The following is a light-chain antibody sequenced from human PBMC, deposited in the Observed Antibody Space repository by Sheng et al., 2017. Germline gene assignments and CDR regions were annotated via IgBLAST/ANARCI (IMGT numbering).Light chain of an antibody. Sequence: EIVLTQFPVTLSLSPGERATLSCRASQSVDTYLAWYQQKRGQAPRLLIYDASKRATGIPARFSGSGSGTDFTLTISSLEPEDFAVYYCQQRSNWLTFGGGTKVEIK. J-gene: IGKJ4*01. CDR1: QSVDTY. CDR2: DAS. CDR3: QQRSNWLT. V-gene: IGKV3-11*01.